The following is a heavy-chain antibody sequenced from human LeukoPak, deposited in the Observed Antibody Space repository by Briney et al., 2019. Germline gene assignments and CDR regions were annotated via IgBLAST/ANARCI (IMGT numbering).Heavy chain of an antibody. J-gene: IGHJ6*02. D-gene: IGHD5-12*01. CDR1: GFTFSSYG. CDR2: ISYDGSNK. CDR3: AKGGYSGYDHDGGPIFYYYYGMDV. Sequence: GGSLRLSCAASGFTFSSYGMHWVRQAPGKGLEWVAVISYDGSNKYYADSVKGRFTISRDNSKNTLYLQMNSLRAEVTAVYYCAKGGYSGYDHDGGPIFYYYYGMDVWGQGTTVTVSS. V-gene: IGHV3-30*18.